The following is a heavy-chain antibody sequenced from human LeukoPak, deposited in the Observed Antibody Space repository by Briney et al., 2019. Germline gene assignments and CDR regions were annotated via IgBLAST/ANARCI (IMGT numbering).Heavy chain of an antibody. Sequence: GGSLRLSCAASGFTFSNHAMSWVRQAPGKGLEWVSATSGSGGNTYYADSVKGRFTISRDNSKNTLFLQMNSLRAEDTAVYYCATDGRSSGWYGFDYWGQGILVTVSS. CDR1: GFTFSNHA. D-gene: IGHD6-19*01. J-gene: IGHJ4*02. CDR3: ATDGRSSGWYGFDY. CDR2: TSGSGGNT. V-gene: IGHV3-23*01.